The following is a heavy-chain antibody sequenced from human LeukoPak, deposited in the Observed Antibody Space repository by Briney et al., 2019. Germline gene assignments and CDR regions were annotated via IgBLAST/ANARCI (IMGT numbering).Heavy chain of an antibody. D-gene: IGHD5-24*01. V-gene: IGHV4-59*12. CDR1: GDSISPYY. J-gene: IGHJ4*02. CDR2: VHPSGST. Sequence: PSETLSLTCTVSGDSISPYYLTWIRQPRGKGLQWIGHVHPSGSTSYNPSLKSRVTISADTSKNQFSLSLTFVNAADTAIYYCATGADAYKTGYWGQGTLVSVSS. CDR3: ATGADAYKTGY.